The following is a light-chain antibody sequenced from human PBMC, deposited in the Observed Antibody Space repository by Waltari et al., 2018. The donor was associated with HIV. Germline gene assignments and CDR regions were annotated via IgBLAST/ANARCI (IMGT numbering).Light chain of an antibody. V-gene: IGLV1-40*01. J-gene: IGLJ1*01. CDR3: QSYDASLGGWV. Sequence: QSVLTQPPSVSGAPGQRVTIPCTGSSSHIGAPYDVHWYHQLPGTAPKLLIYANYNRPSGVPDRFSGSKSGTSASLAITGLQTEDEADYYCQSYDASLGGWVFGTGTKVTVL. CDR2: ANY. CDR1: SSHIGAPYD.